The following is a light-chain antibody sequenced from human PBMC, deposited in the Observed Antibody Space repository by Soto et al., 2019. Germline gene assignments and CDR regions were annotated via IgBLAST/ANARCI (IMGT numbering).Light chain of an antibody. J-gene: IGKJ3*01. CDR1: QSISNN. CDR3: QQYDNWPFS. CDR2: EVF. Sequence: ASQSISNNLAWYQQKPGQAPRLLIYEVFTRATDIPARFSGSGSGTDFTPPLCSLPAEDFAVYYGQQYDNWPFSCGPGTKVDIK. V-gene: IGKV3-15*01.